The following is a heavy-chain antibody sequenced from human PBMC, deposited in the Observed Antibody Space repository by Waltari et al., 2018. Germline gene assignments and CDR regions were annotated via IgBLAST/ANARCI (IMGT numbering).Heavy chain of an antibody. CDR1: GDAIGLYR. CDR2: VFASGST. Sequence: QVRLEESGPRLVKPSGTLSLTCSVTGDAIGLYRWSWIRQSAVQGLEWIGRVFASGSTNFKPSLSGRVTMSGDKSKIQFSLEMTSMTAADTATYYCAREGIADRDSIFDVWGQGILVTVSS. D-gene: IGHD6-13*01. J-gene: IGHJ4*02. V-gene: IGHV4-4*07. CDR3: AREGIADRDSIFDV.